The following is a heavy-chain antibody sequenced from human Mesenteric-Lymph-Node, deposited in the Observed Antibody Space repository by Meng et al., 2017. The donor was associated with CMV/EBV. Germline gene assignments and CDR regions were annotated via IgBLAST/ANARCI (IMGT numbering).Heavy chain of an antibody. CDR3: ARGDSISGVVMWYFDL. D-gene: IGHD3-3*01. CDR2: INPTNSGT. V-gene: IGHV1-46*01. CDR1: GYTLTHYY. J-gene: IGHJ2*01. Sequence: SGYTLTHYYIHWVRQAPGQGLVWMGVINPTNSGTTYAQEFQGRVTMTSDTSTSTVYTELNSLRSDDTAVYYCARGDSISGVVMWYFDLWGRGTLVTVSS.